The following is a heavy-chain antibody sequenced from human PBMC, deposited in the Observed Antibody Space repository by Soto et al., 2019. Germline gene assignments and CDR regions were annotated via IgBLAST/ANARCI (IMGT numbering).Heavy chain of an antibody. CDR1: GGTFSSYA. V-gene: IGHV1-69*13. D-gene: IGHD2-2*01. CDR2: IIPIFGTA. Sequence: ASVKVSCKASGGTFSSYAISWVRQAPGQGLEWMGGIIPIFGTANYAQKFQGRVTITADESTSTAYMELSSLRSEDTAVYYCARHYTYCSSTSCYRSYYYYGMDVWGQGTTVTVSS. CDR3: ARHYTYCSSTSCYRSYYYYGMDV. J-gene: IGHJ6*02.